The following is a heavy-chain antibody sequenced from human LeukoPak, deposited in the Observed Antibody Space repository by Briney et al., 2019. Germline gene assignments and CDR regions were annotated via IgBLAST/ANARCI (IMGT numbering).Heavy chain of an antibody. CDR1: SGSFSGFY. J-gene: IGHJ2*01. Sequence: SETLSLTCAVYSGSFSGFYWTWIRQPPGTGLEWIGQINHSRSTHYNPSLKSRVTISVDTSKNQFSLNLSSVTPADTAVYYSAREPKYFDLWDRGTLVTVSS. CDR2: INHSRST. V-gene: IGHV4-34*01. CDR3: AREPKYFDL.